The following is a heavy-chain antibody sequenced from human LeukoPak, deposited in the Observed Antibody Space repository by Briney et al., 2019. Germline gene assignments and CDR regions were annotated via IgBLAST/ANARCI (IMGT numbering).Heavy chain of an antibody. D-gene: IGHD5-18*01. V-gene: IGHV3-30*02. CDR1: GFTFSSYG. J-gene: IGHJ4*02. CDR2: IRYDGSNK. Sequence: GGSLRLSCVASGFTFSSYGMHWVRQAPGKGLEWVAFIRYDGSNKYYADSVKGRFTISRDNSKNTLYLQMNSLRAEDTAVYYCARAPGAMVARFDYWGQGTLVTVSS. CDR3: ARAPGAMVARFDY.